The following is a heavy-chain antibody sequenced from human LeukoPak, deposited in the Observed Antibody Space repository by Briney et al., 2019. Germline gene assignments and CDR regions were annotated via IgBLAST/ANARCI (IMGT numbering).Heavy chain of an antibody. CDR2: ISYDGSNK. V-gene: IGHV3-30*04. CDR3: AKALPYYYDSSGYYWDFDY. D-gene: IGHD3-22*01. CDR1: GFAFSSYA. Sequence: PGGSLRLSCAASGFAFSSYAMHWVRQAPGKGLEWVAVISYDGSNKYYADSVKGRFTISRDNSKDTLYLQMNSLGAEDTAVYYCAKALPYYYDSSGYYWDFDYWGQGTLVTVSS. J-gene: IGHJ4*02.